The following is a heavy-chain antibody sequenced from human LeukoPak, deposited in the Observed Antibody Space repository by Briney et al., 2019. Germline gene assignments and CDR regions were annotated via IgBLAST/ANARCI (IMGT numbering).Heavy chain of an antibody. Sequence: GGSLRLSCVASGSTFAGYGMTWVRQAPGKGLEWVSAINGNGDDTGYTDSVKGRFTISRDNAKNSLYLQMNSLRAEDTAFYYCARDSIGSRYFDFWGQGTLVTVSS. CDR1: GSTFAGYG. V-gene: IGHV3-20*04. CDR3: ARDSIGSRYFDF. J-gene: IGHJ4*02. CDR2: INGNGDDT. D-gene: IGHD2/OR15-2a*01.